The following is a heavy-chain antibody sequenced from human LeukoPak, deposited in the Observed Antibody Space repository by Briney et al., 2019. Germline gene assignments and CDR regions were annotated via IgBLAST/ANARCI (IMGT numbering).Heavy chain of an antibody. CDR2: IYSGGST. CDR1: GLTVSSNS. CDR3: AELGITMIGGV. Sequence: GGSLRLSCAASGLTVSSNSMSWVRQAPGTGLEWVSFIYSGGSTYYADSVKGRFTISRDNAKNSLYLQMNSLRAEDTAVYYCAELGITMIGGVWGKGTTVTISS. J-gene: IGHJ6*04. V-gene: IGHV3-53*01. D-gene: IGHD3-10*02.